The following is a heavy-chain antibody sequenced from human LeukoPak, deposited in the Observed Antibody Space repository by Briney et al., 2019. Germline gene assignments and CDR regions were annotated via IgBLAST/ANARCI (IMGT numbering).Heavy chain of an antibody. V-gene: IGHV4-39*01. CDR1: GGSISSSSYY. J-gene: IGHJ4*02. Sequence: SETLPLTCTVSGGSISSSSYYWGWIRQPPGKGLEWIGSIYYSGSTYYNPSLKSRVTISVDTSKNQFSLKLSSVTAADTAVYYCARLYGDYVVDYWGQGTLVTVSS. CDR3: ARLYGDYVVDY. CDR2: IYYSGST. D-gene: IGHD4-17*01.